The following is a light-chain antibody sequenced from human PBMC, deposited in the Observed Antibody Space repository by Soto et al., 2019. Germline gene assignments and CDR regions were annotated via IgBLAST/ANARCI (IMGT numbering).Light chain of an antibody. CDR2: EVN. CDR1: SSDIGGYNY. V-gene: IGLV2-14*01. J-gene: IGLJ1*01. CDR3: CSYSTSNTHNYV. Sequence: QSGLTQPASVSGSPGQSITGACTGTSSDIGGYNYVSWYQHHPGKAPQLIIYEVNLRPSGVSDRFSASKSGDTASLTISGLQAGDEADYYCCSYSTSNTHNYVFGTGTKVTV.